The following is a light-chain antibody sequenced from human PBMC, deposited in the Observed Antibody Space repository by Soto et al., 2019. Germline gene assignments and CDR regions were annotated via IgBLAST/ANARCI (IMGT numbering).Light chain of an antibody. V-gene: IGKV1-39*01. Sequence: DIQMTQSPSSLSAPVGDTVTMTCRASQSISIYVNWYQQKPGEAPILLIYAGSSLQSGVPSRFGGSGSGTDFTLTITSLQPEDFATYYCQQSYSTPTFGGGTKVDIK. CDR3: QQSYSTPT. CDR1: QSISIY. J-gene: IGKJ4*01. CDR2: AGS.